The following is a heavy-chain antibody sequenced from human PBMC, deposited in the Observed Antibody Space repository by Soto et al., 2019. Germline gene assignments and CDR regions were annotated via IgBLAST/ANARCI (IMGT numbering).Heavy chain of an antibody. V-gene: IGHV3-21*01. CDR2: INGRSNYK. D-gene: IGHD7-27*01. CDR3: VREDGLVGSNSAFDQ. CDR1: GFSFSTYN. Sequence: EVDLLDSGGGLVKPGGSLRLSCAASGFSFSTYNMNWVRQAPGKGLEWVSSINGRSNYKYYTDSVKGRFTISRDNPKNSLYLQMDSLRVEDTAVYYCVREDGLVGSNSAFDQWGQGTLVIVSS. J-gene: IGHJ4*02.